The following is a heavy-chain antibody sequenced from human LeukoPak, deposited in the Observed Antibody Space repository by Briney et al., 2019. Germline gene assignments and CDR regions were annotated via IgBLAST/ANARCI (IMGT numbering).Heavy chain of an antibody. J-gene: IGHJ3*02. V-gene: IGHV1-2*02. Sequence: GASVKVSCKASGYTFTGYYMHWVRQAPGQGLEWMGWINPNSGGTNYAQKFQGRVTMTRDTSTSTAYMELSRLRSDDTAVYYCAGAYYYDSSGYWDAFDIWGQGTMVTVSS. CDR1: GYTFTGYY. CDR3: AGAYYYDSSGYWDAFDI. CDR2: INPNSGGT. D-gene: IGHD3-22*01.